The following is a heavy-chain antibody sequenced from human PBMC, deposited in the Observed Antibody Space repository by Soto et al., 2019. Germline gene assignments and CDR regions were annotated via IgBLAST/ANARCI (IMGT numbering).Heavy chain of an antibody. D-gene: IGHD6-13*01. J-gene: IGHJ4*02. V-gene: IGHV4-38-2*01. Sequence: SETLSLTCAVSGDSISSGYHWAWIRQPPGKGLEWVASIYHSGTTYYNPSLTSRVTISVDTSKNQFSLKLSSVTAADTAVYYCARPSIAAAGTYWGQGTLVTVSS. CDR2: IYHSGTT. CDR3: ARPSIAAAGTY. CDR1: GDSISSGYH.